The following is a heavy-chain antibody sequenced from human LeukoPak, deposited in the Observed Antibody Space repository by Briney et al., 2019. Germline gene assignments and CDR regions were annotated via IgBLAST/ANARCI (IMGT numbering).Heavy chain of an antibody. CDR2: ISYDGSNK. CDR1: GFTFSSYG. D-gene: IGHD5-12*01. Sequence: GGPLRLSCAASGFTFSSYGMHWVRQAPGKGLEWVAVISYDGSNKYYADSVKGRFTISRDNSKNTLYLQMNSLRAEDTAVYYCARDSRRMDIVATPDYWGQGTLVTVSS. J-gene: IGHJ4*02. CDR3: ARDSRRMDIVATPDY. V-gene: IGHV3-30*03.